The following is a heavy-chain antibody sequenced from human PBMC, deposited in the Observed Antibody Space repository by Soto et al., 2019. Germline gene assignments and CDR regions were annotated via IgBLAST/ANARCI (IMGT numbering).Heavy chain of an antibody. Sequence: ASVKVSCKASGGTFSSYSMRWVRQAPGQGLEWMGGIIPIFGTANYARKFQGRVTITADESTSTAYMELSSLRSEDTAVYYCAIEYSSSPPYYPIGYWGQGTLVTVSS. J-gene: IGHJ4*02. CDR2: IIPIFGTA. D-gene: IGHD6-6*01. CDR3: AIEYSSSPPYYPIGY. CDR1: GGTFSSYS. V-gene: IGHV1-69*13.